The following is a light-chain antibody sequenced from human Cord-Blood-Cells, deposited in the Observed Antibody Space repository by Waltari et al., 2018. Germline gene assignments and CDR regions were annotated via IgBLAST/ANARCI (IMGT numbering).Light chain of an antibody. Sequence: DIVMTQSPDSLAAALGERATINCMSSQSVLYSSNNKNYLAWYQQKPGQPPELLIYWASTRESGVPDRFSGSGSGTDFTLTIGSLQAEDVAVYYCQQYYSTPLTFGGGTKVEIK. CDR2: WAS. CDR1: QSVLYSSNNKNY. CDR3: QQYYSTPLT. V-gene: IGKV4-1*01. J-gene: IGKJ4*01.